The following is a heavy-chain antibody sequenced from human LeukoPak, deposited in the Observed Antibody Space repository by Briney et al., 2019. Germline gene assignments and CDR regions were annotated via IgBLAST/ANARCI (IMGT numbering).Heavy chain of an antibody. CDR1: DFTFSSSG. D-gene: IGHD3-22*01. V-gene: IGHV3-23*01. CDR3: AKGAYYDL. CDR2: VSSSGENT. Sequence: GGSLRLSCAASDFTFSSSGMTWVRQAPGKGLEWVSTVSSSGENTYYADSVKGRFTISRDNSKNTLYLQMNSLRAEDTAVYYCAKGAYYDLWGQGTLVTVSS. J-gene: IGHJ4*02.